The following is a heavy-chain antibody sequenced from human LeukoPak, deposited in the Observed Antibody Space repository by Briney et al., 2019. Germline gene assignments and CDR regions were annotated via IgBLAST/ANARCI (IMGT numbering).Heavy chain of an antibody. CDR1: GFTFSSYW. D-gene: IGHD4-11*01. CDR2: IKRDESEK. J-gene: IGHJ5*02. Sequence: GGSLRLSCAASGFTFSSYWMAWVRQAPGNGLEWVANIKRDESEKYYADSVKGRFTISRDNSKNTLYLQMNSLRAEDTAVYYCARDTVTTGFDPWGQGTLVTVSS. CDR3: ARDTVTTGFDP. V-gene: IGHV3-7*01.